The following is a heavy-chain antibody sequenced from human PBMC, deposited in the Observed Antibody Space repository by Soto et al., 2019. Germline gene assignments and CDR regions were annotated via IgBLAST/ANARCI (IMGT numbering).Heavy chain of an antibody. CDR3: AADPPMVRGVRSADYYYGMDV. CDR1: GFTFTSSA. D-gene: IGHD3-10*01. CDR2: IVVGSGNT. J-gene: IGHJ6*02. V-gene: IGHV1-58*01. Sequence: SVKVSCKASGFTFTSSAVQWVRQARGQRLEWIGWIVVGSGNTNYAQKFQERVTITRDMSTSTAYMELSSLRSEDTAVYYCAADPPMVRGVRSADYYYGMDVWGQGTTVTVSS.